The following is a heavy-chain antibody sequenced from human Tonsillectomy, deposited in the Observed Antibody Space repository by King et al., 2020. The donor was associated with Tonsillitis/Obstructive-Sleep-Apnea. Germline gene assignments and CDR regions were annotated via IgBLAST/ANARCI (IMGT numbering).Heavy chain of an antibody. J-gene: IGHJ4*02. CDR2: ISGSCSTT. CDR3: AKISSWEFLRYLDY. V-gene: IGHV3-23*01. Sequence: VQLLEAGGLLLQPGGCLGLSCGSSGLSFSTYAMSWVLQAPGKGLEWVSSISGSCSTTYYSDAVKGRLTTSRDNSKNTLYLQMNTLRAEDTAIYYCAKISSWEFLRYLDYWGQGTLVTVYS. D-gene: IGHD3-10*01. CDR1: GLSFSTYA.